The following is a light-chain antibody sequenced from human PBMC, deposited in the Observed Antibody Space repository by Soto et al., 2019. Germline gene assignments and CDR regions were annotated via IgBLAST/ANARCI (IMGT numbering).Light chain of an antibody. CDR2: CAS. V-gene: IGKV4-1*01. CDR3: QEYCCVPV. CDR1: QSVLSNSNNEKY. J-gene: IGKJ1*01. Sequence: DIVMTQSPDSLAVSLGEMATINCKSSQSVLSNSNNEKYLAWYQQKPGQPPTLLISCASIRESGVPERVSGSGSRTDCTLTISSLQAEDVGVYYCQEYCCVPVFGQGTEVEIK.